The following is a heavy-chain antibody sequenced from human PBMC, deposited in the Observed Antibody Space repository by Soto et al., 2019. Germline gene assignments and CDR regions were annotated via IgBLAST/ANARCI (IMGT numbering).Heavy chain of an antibody. J-gene: IGHJ4*02. Sequence: QVLLVQPGAEVKKPGASVKVSCKASGSTFTTYAMHWVRQAPGQRLEWMGWINAGNGNTKYSQKFQGRVTITRETSERTADMALSSLRSDDTAVYYCARDRGIGHFDYWGQGTLVTVSS. D-gene: IGHD1-26*01. CDR1: GSTFTTYA. CDR3: ARDRGIGHFDY. CDR2: INAGNGNT. V-gene: IGHV1-3*01.